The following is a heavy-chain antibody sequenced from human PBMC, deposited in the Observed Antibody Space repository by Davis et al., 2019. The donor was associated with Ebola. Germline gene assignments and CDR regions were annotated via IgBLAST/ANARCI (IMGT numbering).Heavy chain of an antibody. V-gene: IGHV1-69*13. D-gene: IGHD2-2*02. J-gene: IGHJ6*02. CDR2: IIPVFGIP. CDR1: GGTFSSYA. Sequence: SVKVSCKASGGTFSSYAISWVRQAPGQGLEWVGGIIPVFGIPKYAQKFQGRVTITADESTSTAYMELSSLRSEDTAVYYCARASPPEYNVWSRNPHYHYFAINVWGQGTTVTVSS. CDR3: ARASPPEYNVWSRNPHYHYFAINV.